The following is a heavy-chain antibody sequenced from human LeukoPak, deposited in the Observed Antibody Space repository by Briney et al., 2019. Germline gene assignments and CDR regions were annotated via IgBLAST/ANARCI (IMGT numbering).Heavy chain of an antibody. V-gene: IGHV3-7*01. CDR3: ASGRQLGY. CDR2: IKQDGSEE. Sequence: GGSLRLSCAASGFSFSDYWMSWVRQAPGEGLEWVANIKQDGSEEYYADSVKGRFTISRDNAKNSLYLQMNSLRAEDTAVYYCASGRQLGYWGQGTLVTVSS. CDR1: GFSFSDYW. D-gene: IGHD6-13*01. J-gene: IGHJ4*02.